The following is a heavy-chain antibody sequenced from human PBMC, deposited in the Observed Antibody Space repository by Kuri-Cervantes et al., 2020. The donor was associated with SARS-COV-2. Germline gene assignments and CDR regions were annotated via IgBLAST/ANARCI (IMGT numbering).Heavy chain of an antibody. V-gene: IGHV1-46*01. Sequence: ASVKVSCKASGYIFTDYYIHWVRQAPGQGLEWMGIINPSGGSTSYAQKFQGRVTMTRDTSTSTVYMELSSLRSEDTAVYYCARDKGEYYDFWSGYSKTACWFDPWGQGTLVTVSS. CDR1: GYIFTDYY. CDR3: ARDKGEYYDFWSGYSKTACWFDP. CDR2: INPSGGST. D-gene: IGHD3-3*01. J-gene: IGHJ5*02.